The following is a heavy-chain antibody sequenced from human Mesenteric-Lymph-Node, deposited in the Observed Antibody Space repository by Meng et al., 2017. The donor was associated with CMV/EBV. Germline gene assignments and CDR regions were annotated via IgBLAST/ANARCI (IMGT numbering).Heavy chain of an antibody. Sequence: ASGYSFTSYDINWVRQATGQGLEWMGWMNPILGIANYAQKFQGRVTITADKSTSTAYMELSSLRSEDTAVYYCARARVVVDSFNLDYWGQGTLVTVSS. D-gene: IGHD1-14*01. V-gene: IGHV1-69*04. CDR3: ARARVVVDSFNLDY. J-gene: IGHJ4*02. CDR1: GYSFTSYD. CDR2: MNPILGIA.